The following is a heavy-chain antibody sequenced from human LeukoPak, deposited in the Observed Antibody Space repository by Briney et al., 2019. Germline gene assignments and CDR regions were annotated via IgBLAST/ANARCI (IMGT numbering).Heavy chain of an antibody. Sequence: PGGSLRLSCAASGFTFISNNMNWVRQAPGKGLEGVSSISSSTSYIYYAVSVKGRFTISRDNAKNSLYLQMNSLRAEERAVYYCTKVRGAAEIDYWGQGTLVTVSS. D-gene: IGHD6-25*01. CDR2: ISSSTSYI. CDR1: GFTFISNN. V-gene: IGHV3-21*01. J-gene: IGHJ4*02. CDR3: TKVRGAAEIDY.